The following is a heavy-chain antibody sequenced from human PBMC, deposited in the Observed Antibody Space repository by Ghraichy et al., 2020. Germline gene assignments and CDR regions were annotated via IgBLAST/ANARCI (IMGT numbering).Heavy chain of an antibody. J-gene: IGHJ4*02. CDR1: GYTFTSYY. CDR2: INPSGGTT. Sequence: ASVKVSCKESGYTFTSYYIHWVRQAPGQGLEWMGIINPSGGTTSYAQKFQGRVTMTRDTSTSTVYMELSSLRSEDTALYYCARGCSGCSVDYWGQGTLVTVSS. D-gene: IGHD6-19*01. V-gene: IGHV1-46*03. CDR3: ARGCSGCSVDY.